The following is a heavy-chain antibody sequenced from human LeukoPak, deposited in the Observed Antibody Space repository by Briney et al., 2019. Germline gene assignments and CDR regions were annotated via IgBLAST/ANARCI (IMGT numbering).Heavy chain of an antibody. Sequence: SETLSLTCAVYGGSFSGYYWSWIRQPPGKGLEWIGEINHSGSTNYNPSLKSRVTISVDTSKNQFSLKLSSVTAADTAVYYCAEQGDIVVVPAATDAFDIWGQGTMVTVSS. D-gene: IGHD2-2*01. CDR3: AEQGDIVVVPAATDAFDI. J-gene: IGHJ3*02. V-gene: IGHV4-34*01. CDR2: INHSGST. CDR1: GGSFSGYY.